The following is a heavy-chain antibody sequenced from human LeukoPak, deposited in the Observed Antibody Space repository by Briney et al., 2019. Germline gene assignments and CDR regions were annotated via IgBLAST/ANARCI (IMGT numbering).Heavy chain of an antibody. V-gene: IGHV4-4*07. J-gene: IGHJ4*02. Sequence: PETLSLTCSLSSASVTSHHWAWIRQPAGKGLEWVGRVHFSGSTNYNASLRSRVAISLDKSKNEVALTLKSVSAADTAVYYCTRDESSRVDSGGYHYWGRGVLVTVSS. CDR2: VHFSGST. D-gene: IGHD2-15*01. CDR1: SASVTSHH. CDR3: TRDESSRVDSGGYHY.